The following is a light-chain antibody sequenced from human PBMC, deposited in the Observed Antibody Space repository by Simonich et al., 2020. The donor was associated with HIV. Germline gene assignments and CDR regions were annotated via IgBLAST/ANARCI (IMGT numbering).Light chain of an antibody. CDR2: DVR. CDR3: SSYSSSSTWVV. J-gene: IGLJ2*01. Sequence: QSALTQPASVSGSPGQSINISCTGTSSDVGGYNYVSWYQQYPGRAPKLLLYDVRKRPAGVSSRFSGAKSGNTASLTISRLQAEDEADYCCSSYSSSSTWVVFGGGTKLTVL. V-gene: IGLV2-14*01. CDR1: SSDVGGYNY.